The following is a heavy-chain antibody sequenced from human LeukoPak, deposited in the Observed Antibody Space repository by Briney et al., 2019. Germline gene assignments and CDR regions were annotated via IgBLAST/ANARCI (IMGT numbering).Heavy chain of an antibody. D-gene: IGHD4-23*01. Sequence: SVKVSCKASGGTFSSYAISWVRQAPGQGLEWMGGIIPIFGTANYAQKFQGRVTITTDTSTSTAYMELRSLRSDDTAVYYCARDLGLRWTVDDYWGQGTLVTVSS. J-gene: IGHJ4*02. CDR1: GGTFSSYA. CDR3: ARDLGLRWTVDDY. CDR2: IIPIFGTA. V-gene: IGHV1-69*05.